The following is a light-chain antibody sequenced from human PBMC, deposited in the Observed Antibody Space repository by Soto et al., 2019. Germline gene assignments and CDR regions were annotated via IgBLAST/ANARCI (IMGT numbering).Light chain of an antibody. CDR2: LGS. J-gene: IGKJ2*01. CDR1: QRLLHSNGNNF. CDR3: MQALQTPYT. Sequence: VMTQSPPSLTVTPGEPASISCRSSQRLLHSNGNNFLDWYLQKPGQSPQLLIYLGSNRASGVPDRVSGSGAGTDFTLKISRVEAEDVGVYYCMQALQTPYTFGQGTKLEIK. V-gene: IGKV2-28*01.